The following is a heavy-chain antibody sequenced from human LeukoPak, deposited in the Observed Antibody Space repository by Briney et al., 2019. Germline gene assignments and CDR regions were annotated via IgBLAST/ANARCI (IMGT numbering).Heavy chain of an antibody. CDR2: ITGSGGST. Sequence: PGGSLRLSCAASRFTFSIYAMSWVRQAPEKGLEWVSAITGSGGSTWYADSVKGRFTISRDNSKNTLYLQMNSLRAEDTAVYYCANTRGDTLMNMIFDYWGQGTLVTVSS. D-gene: IGHD3-22*01. CDR3: ANTRGDTLMNMIFDY. V-gene: IGHV3-23*01. J-gene: IGHJ4*02. CDR1: RFTFSIYA.